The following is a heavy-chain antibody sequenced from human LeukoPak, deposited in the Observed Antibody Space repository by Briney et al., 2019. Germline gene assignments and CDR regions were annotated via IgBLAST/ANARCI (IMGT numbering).Heavy chain of an antibody. CDR3: ARVGVENGDPLYNWFDP. CDR1: GGSISSYY. CDR2: IYYSGST. D-gene: IGHD4-17*01. Sequence: SETLSLTCAVSGGSISSYYWSWIRQPPGKGLEWIGYIYYSGSTNYNPSLKSRVTISVDTSKNQFSLKLSSVTAADTAVYYCARVGVENGDPLYNWFDPWGQGTLVTVSS. J-gene: IGHJ5*02. V-gene: IGHV4-59*01.